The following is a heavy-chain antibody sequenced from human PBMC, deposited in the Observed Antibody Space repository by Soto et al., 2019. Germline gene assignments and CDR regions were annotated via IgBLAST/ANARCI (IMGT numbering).Heavy chain of an antibody. Sequence: EAQLLESGGDLVQPGGSLRLSCAASEFSFVDYAMSWVRQAPGKGLEWVSSITFTGVSTYYADSVKGRFTISRDNSKDTLYLQMNSLRAEDTAIYYCAKASVWYPYFDSWGQGTLVTVSS. D-gene: IGHD6-13*01. CDR2: ITFTGVST. J-gene: IGHJ4*02. CDR1: EFSFVDYA. V-gene: IGHV3-23*01. CDR3: AKASVWYPYFDS.